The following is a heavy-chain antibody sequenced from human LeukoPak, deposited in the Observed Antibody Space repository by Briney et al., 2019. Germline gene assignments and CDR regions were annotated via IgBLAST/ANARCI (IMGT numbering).Heavy chain of an antibody. CDR2: LYTGGNK. Sequence: GGSLRLSCAVSGFSFSDKYMSWVRQAPGKGLEWVSVLYTGGNKYYADFVKGRFTISRDNSNNMVFLQVNSLTVEDTALYYCAGGQMFTSGGFDNWGQGTLVTVSS. CDR1: GFSFSDKY. V-gene: IGHV3-53*01. CDR3: AGGQMFTSGGFDN. J-gene: IGHJ4*02. D-gene: IGHD6-19*01.